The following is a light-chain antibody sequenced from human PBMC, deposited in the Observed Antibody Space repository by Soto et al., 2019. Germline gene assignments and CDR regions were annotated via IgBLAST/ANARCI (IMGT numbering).Light chain of an antibody. J-gene: IGKJ4*01. CDR2: GAS. Sequence: EIVMTQSPATLSVSPGERATLSCRASQSVSSNLAWYQQKPGQAPRLLIYGASTRATGIPARFSGSGSGTEFTLTISSLQSEDFAVYYCQQYNNWPFFGGGTKVHIK. CDR3: QQYNNWPF. CDR1: QSVSSN. V-gene: IGKV3-15*01.